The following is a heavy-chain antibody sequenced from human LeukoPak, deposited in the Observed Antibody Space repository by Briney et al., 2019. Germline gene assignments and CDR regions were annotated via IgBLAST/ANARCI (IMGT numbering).Heavy chain of an antibody. CDR3: ARDGDGYTNGSFDY. CDR2: INPYNGNT. D-gene: IGHD5-24*01. J-gene: IGHJ4*02. V-gene: IGHV1-18*01. Sequence: ASVKVSCKASGYTFSNYGISWVRQAPGQGLEWMGWINPYNGNTDNAQRLQGRVTMTTDTSTSTAYMEVRSLRSDDTAVFYCARDGDGYTNGSFDYWGQGTLVTVSS. CDR1: GYTFSNYG.